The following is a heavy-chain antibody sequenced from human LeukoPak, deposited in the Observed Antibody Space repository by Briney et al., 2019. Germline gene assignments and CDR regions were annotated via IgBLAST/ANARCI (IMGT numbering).Heavy chain of an antibody. V-gene: IGHV3-48*03. J-gene: IGHJ3*02. CDR3: AAYSDTSGKAFDI. CDR2: IGYNENIM. Sequence: GGSLRLSCAASGFTLSSYEMNWVRQAPGKGLEWVSYIGYNENIMYYADSVKGRFTISRDNARNSLYLQMNSLRPEDTAVYYCAAYSDTSGKAFDIWGQGTVVTVSS. CDR1: GFTLSSYE. D-gene: IGHD3-22*01.